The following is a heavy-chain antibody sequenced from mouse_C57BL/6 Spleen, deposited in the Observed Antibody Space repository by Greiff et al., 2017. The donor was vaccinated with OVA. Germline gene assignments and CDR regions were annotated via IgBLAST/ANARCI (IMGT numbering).Heavy chain of an antibody. D-gene: IGHD3-2*02. CDR1: GYTFTSYG. CDR3: AREQLRLDY. J-gene: IGHJ2*01. V-gene: IGHV1-81*01. CDR2: IYPRSGNT. Sequence: QVHVKQSGAELARPGASVKLSCKASGYTFTSYGISWVKQRTGQGLEWIGEIYPRSGNTYYNEKFKGKATLTADKSSSTAYMELRSLTSEDSAVYFCAREQLRLDYWGQGTTLTVSS.